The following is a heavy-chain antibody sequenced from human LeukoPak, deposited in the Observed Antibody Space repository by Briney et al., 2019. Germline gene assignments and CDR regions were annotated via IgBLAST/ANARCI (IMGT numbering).Heavy chain of an antibody. CDR2: INPNSGGT. D-gene: IGHD2-15*01. Sequence: GASVKVSCKASGYTFTGYYMYWVRQAPGQGLEWMGWINPNSGGTNYAQKFQGRVTMTRDTSISTAYMELSRLRSDDTAVYYCARSQIVVVVANYYGMDVWGQGTTVTVSS. J-gene: IGHJ6*02. CDR3: ARSQIVVVVANYYGMDV. CDR1: GYTFTGYY. V-gene: IGHV1-2*02.